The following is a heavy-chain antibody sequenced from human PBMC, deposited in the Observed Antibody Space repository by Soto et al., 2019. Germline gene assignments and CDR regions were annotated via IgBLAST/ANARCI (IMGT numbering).Heavy chain of an antibody. Sequence: LVESGGGLVYPGGSLRLSSVASGFSFSDYSMNWVRQAPGKGLQWVSYISSSSDNTYYADSVKGRFTVSRDNAKNALFLQMNSLRDDDTATYYCARLPKGSLVTAWGQGTRVTVSS. V-gene: IGHV3-48*02. CDR3: ARLPKGSLVTA. CDR2: ISSSSDNT. CDR1: GFSFSDYS. D-gene: IGHD2-21*02. J-gene: IGHJ4*02.